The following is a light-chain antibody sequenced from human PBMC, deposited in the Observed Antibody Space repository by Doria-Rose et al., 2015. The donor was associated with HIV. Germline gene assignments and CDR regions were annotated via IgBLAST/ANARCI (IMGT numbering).Light chain of an antibody. V-gene: IGKV1-5*03. J-gene: IGKJ1*01. CDR2: KAS. Sequence: DIQLTQSPSTLSASVGDRVTITCRASQSISAWLAWYQQKPGKAPKLLIYKASSLESGVPSRFSGSGSGTEFTLTITGLQPDDFATYFCQHYNRPGTFGQGTKVEIK. CDR3: QHYNRPGT. CDR1: QSISAW.